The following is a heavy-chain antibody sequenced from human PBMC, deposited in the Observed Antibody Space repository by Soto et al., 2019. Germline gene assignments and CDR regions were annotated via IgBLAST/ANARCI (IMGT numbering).Heavy chain of an antibody. D-gene: IGHD2-21*02. CDR3: VQSRCGGDCLEIYSSHAYNGLDV. CDR1: GLSLRTTGVG. V-gene: IGHV2-5*02. Sequence: QVTLKESGTPLVKPTQTLTLTCTVSGLSLRTTGVGVGWVRQPPGKALEWLALLYWDDDQRYSPSLRSRLTIAKDTSEKQVVLTMTNMDTVDTATYYCVQSRCGGDCLEIYSSHAYNGLDVWGQGTTVTVSS. CDR2: LYWDDDQ. J-gene: IGHJ6*02.